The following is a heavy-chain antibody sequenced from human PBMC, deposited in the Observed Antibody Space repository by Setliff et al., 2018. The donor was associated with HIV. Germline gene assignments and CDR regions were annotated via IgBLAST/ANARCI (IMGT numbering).Heavy chain of an antibody. CDR2: ISTSGRTI. CDR1: GFNFDNYE. J-gene: IGHJ4*02. Sequence: PGGSLRLSCVASGFNFDNYEMTWVRQAPGQGLEWMSYISTSGRTIYYADSVVGRFTSSRDNVKKSLYLQMNSLRSEDTAIYYCVKGPLDFWGQGNLVTVSS. V-gene: IGHV3-48*03. CDR3: VKGPLDF.